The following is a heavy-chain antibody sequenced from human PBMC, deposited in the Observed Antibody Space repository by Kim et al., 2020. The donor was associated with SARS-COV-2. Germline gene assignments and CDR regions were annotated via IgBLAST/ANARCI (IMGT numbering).Heavy chain of an antibody. Sequence: ASVKVSCKASGYTFTSYGISWVRQAPGQGLEWMGWISAYNGNTNYAQKLQGRVTMTTDTSTSTAYMELRSLRSDDTAVYYCARGDFHHYYGSGSYHSPSEYFQHWGQGTLVTVSS. CDR3: ARGDFHHYYGSGSYHSPSEYFQH. V-gene: IGHV1-18*04. J-gene: IGHJ1*01. CDR1: GYTFTSYG. CDR2: ISAYNGNT. D-gene: IGHD3-10*01.